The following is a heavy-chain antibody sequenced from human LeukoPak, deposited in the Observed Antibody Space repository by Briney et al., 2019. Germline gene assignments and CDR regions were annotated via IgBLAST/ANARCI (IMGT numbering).Heavy chain of an antibody. CDR1: GASIRSYY. Sequence: PSETLSLTCTVSGASIRSYYWSWIRQPAGKGLEWIGRIVPSGSTNYNPSLKSRVTMSVGTSKNQFSLKLNSVTAADTAVYYCAKEGAAPGPDFDYWGQGTQVIVSS. CDR3: AKEGAAPGPDFDY. V-gene: IGHV4-4*07. D-gene: IGHD6-13*01. CDR2: IVPSGST. J-gene: IGHJ4*02.